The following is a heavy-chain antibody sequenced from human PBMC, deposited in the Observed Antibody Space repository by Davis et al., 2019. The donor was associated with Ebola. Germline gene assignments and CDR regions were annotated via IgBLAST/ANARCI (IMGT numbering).Heavy chain of an antibody. Sequence: SVKVSCKASGGTFSSYAISWVRQAPGQGLEWMGRIIPILGIANYAQKFQGRVTITADKSTSTVYMELSSLRSDDTAVYYRARGRGIGSWFDPWGQGTLVTVSS. CDR2: IIPILGIA. CDR3: ARGRGIGSWFDP. CDR1: GGTFSSYA. D-gene: IGHD2-21*01. V-gene: IGHV1-69*04. J-gene: IGHJ5*02.